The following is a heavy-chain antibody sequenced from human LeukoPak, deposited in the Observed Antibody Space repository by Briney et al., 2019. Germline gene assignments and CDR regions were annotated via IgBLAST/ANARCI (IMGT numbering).Heavy chain of an antibody. CDR2: ISYDGSNK. CDR3: ARAPFYFDSSGWD. J-gene: IGHJ4*02. V-gene: IGHV3-30-3*01. D-gene: IGHD3-22*01. Sequence: GGSLRLSCAASGFTFSSYAMHWVRQAPGKGLEWLAVISYDGSNKYYADSVKGRFTISRDNSKNTLYLQMNSLRAEGTAVYYCARAPFYFDSSGWDWGQGTLVTVSS. CDR1: GFTFSSYA.